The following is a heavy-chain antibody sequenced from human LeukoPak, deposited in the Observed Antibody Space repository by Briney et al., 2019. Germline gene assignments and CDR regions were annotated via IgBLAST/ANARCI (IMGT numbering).Heavy chain of an antibody. D-gene: IGHD3-22*01. CDR3: ASPAITTFDY. J-gene: IGHJ4*02. CDR2: IYYTGIT. V-gene: IGHV4-39*01. CDR1: GGSISGSSYY. Sequence: SETLSLTCTVSGGSISGSSYYWRWIRQPPGKGLEWIGNIYYTGITYDNPSLKRRVTISVDTSKNQFSLKLRSVTAADTAVYYCASPAITTFDYWGQGILVTVAS.